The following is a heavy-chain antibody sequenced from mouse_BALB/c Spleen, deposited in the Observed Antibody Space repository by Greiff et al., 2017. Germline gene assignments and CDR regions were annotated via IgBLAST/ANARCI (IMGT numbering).Heavy chain of an antibody. Sequence: EVKLMESGGGLVQPGGSRKLSCAASGFTFSSFGMHWVRQAPEKGLEWVAYISSGSSTIYYADTVKGRFTISRDNPKNTLFLQMTSLRSEDTAMYYCARDEGNYYAMDYWGQGTSVTVSS. J-gene: IGHJ4*01. CDR2: ISSGSSTI. V-gene: IGHV5-17*02. CDR1: GFTFSSFG. CDR3: ARDEGNYYAMDY.